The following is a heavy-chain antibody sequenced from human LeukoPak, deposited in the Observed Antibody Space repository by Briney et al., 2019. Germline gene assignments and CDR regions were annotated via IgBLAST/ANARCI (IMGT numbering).Heavy chain of an antibody. V-gene: IGHV4-4*07. CDR1: GGSISSYH. CDR2: IYISGST. CDR3: AGLGGYCTNAVCYSTFDI. Sequence: SETLSLTCTVSGGSISSYHWSWIRQPAGKGLEWIGRIYISGSTNYNLSLKSRVTMSVDTSKNQFSLRLSSVTAADTAVYFCAGLGGYCTNAVCYSTFDIWGQGTMVTVSS. D-gene: IGHD2-8*01. J-gene: IGHJ3*02.